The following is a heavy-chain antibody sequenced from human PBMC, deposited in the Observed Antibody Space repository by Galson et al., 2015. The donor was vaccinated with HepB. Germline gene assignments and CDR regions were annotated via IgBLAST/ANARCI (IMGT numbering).Heavy chain of an antibody. J-gene: IGHJ4*02. V-gene: IGHV3-33*01. CDR1: GFIFSRHG. CDR3: AREAAIAAPAAFDN. Sequence: SLRLSCAASGFIFSRHGFRWVRQAPGKGLEWVALIWADGTKQLYGDSVKGRFTISRDNAKNTVYLQMNSLRADDTAVYYCAREAAIAAPAAFDNWGQGALVTVSS. D-gene: IGHD6-13*01. CDR2: IWADGTKQ.